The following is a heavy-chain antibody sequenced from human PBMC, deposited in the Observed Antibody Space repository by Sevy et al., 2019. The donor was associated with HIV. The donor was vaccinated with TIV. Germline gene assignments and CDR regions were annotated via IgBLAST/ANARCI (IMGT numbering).Heavy chain of an antibody. J-gene: IGHJ4*02. CDR2: IWFDGSNT. Sequence: GESLKISCAASGFTFSTYGMHWVRQAPGKGLEWVAVIWFDGSNTYYAGSVKGRFTISRDIAKKTLHLQMNSLRAEDTAVYYCARDLEFYDYVDYGPAFMPDYWGQGTLVTVSS. CDR3: ARDLEFYDYVDYGPAFMPDY. V-gene: IGHV3-33*01. D-gene: IGHD3-16*01. CDR1: GFTFSTYG.